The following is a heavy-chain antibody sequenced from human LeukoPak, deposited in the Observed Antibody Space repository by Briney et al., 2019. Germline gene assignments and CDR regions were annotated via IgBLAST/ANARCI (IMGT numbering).Heavy chain of an antibody. V-gene: IGHV3-30*18. J-gene: IGHJ4*02. CDR3: AKDWEVLGD. D-gene: IGHD2-8*02. Sequence: GGSLRLSCAASGFTFTYYAMNWVRQAPGKGLEWVAVISYDGSNKYYAESVKGRFTISRDNSKNTLYLQMNSLRAEDTAVYYCAKDWEVLGDWGQGTLVTVSS. CDR1: GFTFTYYA. CDR2: ISYDGSNK.